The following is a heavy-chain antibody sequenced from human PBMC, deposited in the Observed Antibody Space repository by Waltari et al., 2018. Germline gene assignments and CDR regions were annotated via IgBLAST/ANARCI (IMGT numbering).Heavy chain of an antibody. V-gene: IGHV3-43*02. CDR3: ARSSPNTGT. CDR1: GFNFNDFV. CDR2: ISGNGHPT. Sequence: EVSLVESGGGVVQPGESLRLSCKASGFNFNDFVMHWVRQCPGEGLEWVSLISGNGHPTDYADSVAGRFFVSRDNAENSLYLHLNNLKTEDTAFYYCARSSPNTGTWGQGTLVTVSS. J-gene: IGHJ4*02.